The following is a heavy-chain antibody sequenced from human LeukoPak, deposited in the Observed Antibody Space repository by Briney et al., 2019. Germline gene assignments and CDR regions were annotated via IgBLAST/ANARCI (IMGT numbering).Heavy chain of an antibody. V-gene: IGHV3-15*05. J-gene: IGHJ4*02. CDR2: IKGETDGGTT. CDR1: GFTFTNAW. CDR3: TTAMYDFWSGYYPFDY. Sequence: PGGSLRLSCVASGFTFTNAWMNWVRQAAGKGLEWVGRIKGETDGGTTVYVAPVKGRFTISRDDSRNTLYLQMNSLKPEDTAVYYCTTAMYDFWSGYYPFDYWGQGTLVTVSS. D-gene: IGHD3-3*01.